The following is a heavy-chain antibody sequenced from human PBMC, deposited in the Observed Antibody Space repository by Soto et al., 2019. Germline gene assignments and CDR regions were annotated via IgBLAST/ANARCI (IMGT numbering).Heavy chain of an antibody. V-gene: IGHV3-23*01. D-gene: IGHD1-26*01. CDR2: ISGSGGST. J-gene: IGHJ6*02. Sequence: EVQLLESGGGLVQPGGALRLSCAASGFTFSRYAMSWVRQARGKELEWVSAISGSGGSTYYADSVKGRFTISRDNSKNTLYLQMNSLRAEDTAVYYCAKLGDVSPDVWGQGTTVTVSS. CDR3: AKLGDVSPDV. CDR1: GFTFSRYA.